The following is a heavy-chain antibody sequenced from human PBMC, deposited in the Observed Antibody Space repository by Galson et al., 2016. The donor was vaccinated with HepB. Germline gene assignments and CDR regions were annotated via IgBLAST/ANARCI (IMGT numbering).Heavy chain of an antibody. CDR3: ARAGEYCTTTICEKGTVGLDP. J-gene: IGHJ5*02. Sequence: TLSLTCTVSGDSIRSDAYYWTWIRQPPGKGLEWIGYIYFSGDTYYNPSLKSRLSMSIDTSKNQFSLNVTSVTAADTAIYYCARAGEYCTTTICEKGTVGLDPWGQGTLVTVSS. CDR2: IYFSGDT. D-gene: IGHD2-2*01. V-gene: IGHV4-30-4*01. CDR1: GDSIRSDAYY.